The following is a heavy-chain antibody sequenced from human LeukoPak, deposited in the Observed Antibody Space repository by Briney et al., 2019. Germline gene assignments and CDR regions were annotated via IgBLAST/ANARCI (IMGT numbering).Heavy chain of an antibody. CDR3: ARHFRRDYSASGASQYYHSIDV. V-gene: IGHV4-59*08. CDR1: GGSMTYDY. J-gene: IGHJ6*03. Sequence: SETLSLTCTVSGGSMTYDYWSWIRQTPGMRLEWLGYIYTTGSTRYNPSLKSRVTISLDTSKTQFSLRLRSVTAADTAVYYCARHFRRDYSASGASQYYHSIDVWGKGTTVTVSS. CDR2: IYTTGST. D-gene: IGHD3-10*01.